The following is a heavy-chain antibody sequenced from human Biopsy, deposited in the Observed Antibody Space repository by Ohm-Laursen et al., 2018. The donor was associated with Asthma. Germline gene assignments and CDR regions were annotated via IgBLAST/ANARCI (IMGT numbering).Heavy chain of an antibody. CDR1: GGSITSSSYY. Sequence: SETLSLTCTVSGGSITSSSYYWGWIRQPPGKGMEWIGSMYHSGSPYYHPSLKSRATISEDTSKNQLSLKMSSVTAADTAVYFCVRHQYSSSWSTFDYWGQGAPVTVSS. CDR3: VRHQYSSSWSTFDY. J-gene: IGHJ4*02. CDR2: MYHSGSP. D-gene: IGHD3-22*01. V-gene: IGHV4-39*01.